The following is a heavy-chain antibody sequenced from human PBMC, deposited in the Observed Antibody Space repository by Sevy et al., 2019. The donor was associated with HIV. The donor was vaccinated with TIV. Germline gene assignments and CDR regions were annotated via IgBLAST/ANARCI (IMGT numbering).Heavy chain of an antibody. CDR2: ISYDGSNK. Sequence: GGSLRLSCAASGFTFSSYGMHWVRQAPGKRLEWVAVISYDGSNKYYADSVKGRFTISRDNSKNTLYLQMNSLRAEDTAVYYCAKARGYSYGFFASAGDMDVWGQGTTVTVSS. J-gene: IGHJ6*02. D-gene: IGHD5-18*01. V-gene: IGHV3-30*18. CDR1: GFTFSSYG. CDR3: AKARGYSYGFFASAGDMDV.